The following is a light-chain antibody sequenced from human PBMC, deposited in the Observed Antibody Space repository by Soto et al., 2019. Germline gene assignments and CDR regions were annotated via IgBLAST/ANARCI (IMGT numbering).Light chain of an antibody. J-gene: IGKJ1*01. Sequence: EIVLTQSPGTLSLSPGERATLSCRASQSVSSSYLAWYQQKPGQAPRLLIYGASSRATGIPDRFSGSGSGTDFTLTISSLQPDDFATYYCQQYNSYSPWTFGQGTKV. V-gene: IGKV3-20*01. CDR2: GAS. CDR3: QQYNSYSPWT. CDR1: QSVSSSY.